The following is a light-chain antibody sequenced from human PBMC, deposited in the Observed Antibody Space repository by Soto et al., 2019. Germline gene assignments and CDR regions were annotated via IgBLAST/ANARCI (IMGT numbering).Light chain of an antibody. J-gene: IGLJ7*01. Sequence: QSVLTQPPSASGTPGQRVTISCSGSSSNIGSNTVNWYQQLPGTAPKLLIYSNNQRPSGVPDRFSGSKSGTSASLAISGLQSEDEADYYCAAWDDSLNGRAVFGGGTQLTV. CDR1: SSNIGSNT. V-gene: IGLV1-44*01. CDR3: AAWDDSLNGRAV. CDR2: SNN.